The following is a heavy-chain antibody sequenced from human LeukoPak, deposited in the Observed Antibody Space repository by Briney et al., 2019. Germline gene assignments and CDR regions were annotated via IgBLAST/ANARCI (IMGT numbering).Heavy chain of an antibody. Sequence: PGGSLRLSCAASGFTVSSNYMSWVRQAPGKGLEWVSVIYSGGSTYYADSVKGRFTISRDNSKNTLYLQMNSLRAEDTAVYYCARTILTVAATEDYWGQGTLVTVSS. CDR2: IYSGGST. J-gene: IGHJ4*02. V-gene: IGHV3-66*01. D-gene: IGHD2-15*01. CDR3: ARTILTVAATEDY. CDR1: GFTVSSNY.